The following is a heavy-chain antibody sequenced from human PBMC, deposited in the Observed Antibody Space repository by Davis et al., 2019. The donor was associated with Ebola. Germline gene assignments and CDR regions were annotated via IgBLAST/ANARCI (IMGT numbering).Heavy chain of an antibody. V-gene: IGHV3-9*01. CDR2: ISWNSDGV. D-gene: IGHD5-18*01. CDR1: GFTFDDYA. J-gene: IGHJ4*02. CDR3: VPGTWI. Sequence: GGSLRLSCAASGFTFDDYAMHWVRQAPGKGLEWVSGISWNSDGVVYADSVKGRFTISRDNAKNSLYLQMNTLRVEDTAIYYCVPGTWIRGQGTLVTVSS.